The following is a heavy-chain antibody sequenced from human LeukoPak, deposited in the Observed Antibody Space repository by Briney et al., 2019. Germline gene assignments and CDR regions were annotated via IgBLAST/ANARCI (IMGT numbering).Heavy chain of an antibody. Sequence: GGSLRLSCAASGFIFSSYSMNWVRQAPGKGLERVSYITSGSDTIFYADSMKGRFTISRDNARNSLYLQMNSVGVEDTAVYYCVRRPVGAHPFDYWGQGTLVTVSS. CDR2: ITSGSDTI. D-gene: IGHD1-26*01. J-gene: IGHJ4*02. CDR3: VRRPVGAHPFDY. CDR1: GFIFSSYS. V-gene: IGHV3-48*01.